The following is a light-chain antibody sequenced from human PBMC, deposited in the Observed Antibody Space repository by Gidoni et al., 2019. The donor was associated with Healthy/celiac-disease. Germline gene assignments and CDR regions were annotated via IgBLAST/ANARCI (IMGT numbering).Light chain of an antibody. V-gene: IGKV4-1*01. J-gene: IGKJ1*01. CDR1: QSVLYSSNNKNY. Sequence: DIVMTQSPDSLAVSLGERATINCKSSQSVLYSSNNKNYLAWYQQKPGQPPKLLIYWASTREAGVPDRFSGSGSGTDFTLTSSSLQAEDVAVYYCQQYYSTPWTFXQXTKVXIK. CDR2: WAS. CDR3: QQYYSTPWT.